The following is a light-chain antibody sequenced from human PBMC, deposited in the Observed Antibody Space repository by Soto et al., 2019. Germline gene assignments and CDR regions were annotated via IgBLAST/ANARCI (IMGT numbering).Light chain of an antibody. J-gene: IGKJ4*01. Sequence: DILVTQSPSSVSASVGDRVTITCRASQGINSLLAWYQQKPGLAPRLLIYTASNLQSGVPSRFSGSGSGTDFILTISSLQPEDVATYYCQQASGFPLTFGGGTKVEIK. CDR1: QGINSL. CDR3: QQASGFPLT. CDR2: TAS. V-gene: IGKV1-12*01.